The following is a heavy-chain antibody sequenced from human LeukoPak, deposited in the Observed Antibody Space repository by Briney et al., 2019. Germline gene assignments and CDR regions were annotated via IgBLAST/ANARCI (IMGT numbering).Heavy chain of an antibody. D-gene: IGHD3-22*01. V-gene: IGHV3-23*01. CDR2: ISGSGGST. J-gene: IGHJ6*02. CDR3: ARVLFREYSIVGTASYYYGMDV. Sequence: PGGSLRLSCAASGFTFSSYAMSWVRQAPGKGLEWVSAISGSGGSTYYADSVKGRFTISRDNSKNTLYLQMNSLRAEDTAVYYCARVLFREYSIVGTASYYYGMDVWGQGTTVTVSS. CDR1: GFTFSSYA.